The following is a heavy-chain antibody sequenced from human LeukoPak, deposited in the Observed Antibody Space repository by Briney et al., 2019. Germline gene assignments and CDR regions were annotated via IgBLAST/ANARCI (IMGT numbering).Heavy chain of an antibody. J-gene: IGHJ4*02. V-gene: IGHV4-39*07. D-gene: IGHD6-13*01. CDR1: GGSISSSSYY. CDR3: ARDLENEIAAAGL. CDR2: IYHSGST. Sequence: SETLSLTCTVSGGSISSSSYYWGWIRQPPGKGLEWIGSIYHSGSTYYNPSLKSRVTISVDTSKNQFSRKLSSVTAADTAVYYCARDLENEIAAAGLWGQGTLVTVSS.